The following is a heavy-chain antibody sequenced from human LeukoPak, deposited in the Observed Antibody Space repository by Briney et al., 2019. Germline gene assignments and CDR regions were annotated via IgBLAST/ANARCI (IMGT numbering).Heavy chain of an antibody. D-gene: IGHD3-22*01. CDR1: GGTISNDNW. Sequence: AAGTLSLTCAVSGGTISNDNWWSWVRQPPGKRLEWVGEVYHRGVTNFNPSLKSGVTISVDKSKNHFSLKMSSVTAADTAVYYCASREYYDSTGYFDFWGQGTLVTVSS. CDR3: ASREYYDSTGYFDF. J-gene: IGHJ4*02. V-gene: IGHV4-4*02. CDR2: VYHRGVT.